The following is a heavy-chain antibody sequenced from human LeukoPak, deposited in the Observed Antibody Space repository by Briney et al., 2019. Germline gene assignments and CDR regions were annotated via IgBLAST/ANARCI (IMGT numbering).Heavy chain of an antibody. CDR1: GFTFSSYW. V-gene: IGHV3-74*01. D-gene: IGHD1-26*01. Sequence: GGSLRLSCAASGFTFSSYWMHWVRQAPGKGLVWVSRINSDGSSTSYADSVKGRFTISRDNVKNTLYLQMNSLRAEDTAVYYCARWQGDDAFDIWGQGTMVTVSS. CDR2: INSDGSST. CDR3: ARWQGDDAFDI. J-gene: IGHJ3*02.